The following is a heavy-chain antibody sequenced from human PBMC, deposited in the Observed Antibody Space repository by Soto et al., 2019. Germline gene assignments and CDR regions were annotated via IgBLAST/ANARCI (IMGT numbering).Heavy chain of an antibody. Sequence: GGSLRLSCVASGFSLSDYSVNWVRQAPGKGLECVSFISSDSRTIYYADSVEGRFTVSRDNARNSVSLQMDSLRDEDAAVYYCARIKLVEWFFINVDVYDMDVWGQGTPVTVSS. J-gene: IGHJ6*02. D-gene: IGHD3-3*01. CDR2: ISSDSRTI. V-gene: IGHV3-48*02. CDR1: GFSLSDYS. CDR3: ARIKLVEWFFINVDVYDMDV.